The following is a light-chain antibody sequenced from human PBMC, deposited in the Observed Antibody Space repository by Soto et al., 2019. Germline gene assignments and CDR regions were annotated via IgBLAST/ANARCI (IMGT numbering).Light chain of an antibody. CDR2: AAS. V-gene: IGKV3-11*01. Sequence: EIVLTQSPATLSLSPGERATLSCRASQSVSSYLAWYQQKPGQAPRLLIYAASNRATGIPARFSGSGSGTGFTLTISSLEPEDFAVYYCQQRSNWPFLTFGGGTKVEIK. CDR3: QQRSNWPFLT. CDR1: QSVSSY. J-gene: IGKJ4*01.